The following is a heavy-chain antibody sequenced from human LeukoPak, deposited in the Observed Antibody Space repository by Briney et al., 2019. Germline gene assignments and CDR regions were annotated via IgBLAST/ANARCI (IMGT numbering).Heavy chain of an antibody. CDR1: GFTFSNYA. CDR2: ISGSGDST. J-gene: IGHJ4*02. V-gene: IGHV3-23*01. CDR3: AKRGAEVGVTVAPGDY. Sequence: GGSLRLSCAASGFTFSNYAMNWVRQPPGKGLEWVSSISGSGDSTYYADSVKGRFTISRDNSKNTLYLQMNSLRAEDTAVYYCAKRGAEVGVTVAPGDYWGQGTLVTVSS. D-gene: IGHD3-16*02.